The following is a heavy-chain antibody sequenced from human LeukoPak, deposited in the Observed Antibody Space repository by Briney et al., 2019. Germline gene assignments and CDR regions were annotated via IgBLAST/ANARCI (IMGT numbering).Heavy chain of an antibody. Sequence: HRASVKVSCKASGGTFSSYAISWVRQAPGQGLEWMGGIIPIFGTANYAQKFQGRVTITADESTSTAYMELSSLRSEDTAVYYCARGAATTVTTFYYYYGMDVWGQGTTVTVSS. CDR2: IIPIFGTA. V-gene: IGHV1-69*13. CDR3: ARGAATTVTTFYYYYGMDV. D-gene: IGHD4-17*01. CDR1: GGTFSSYA. J-gene: IGHJ6*02.